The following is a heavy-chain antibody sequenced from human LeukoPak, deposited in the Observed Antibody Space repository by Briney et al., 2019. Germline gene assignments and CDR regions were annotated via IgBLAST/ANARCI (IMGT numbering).Heavy chain of an antibody. D-gene: IGHD5-12*01. Sequence: GGSLRLSCAASGFTFSISWMAWVRQAPGKGLEWVANIKEDGGKKNYVDSVKGRFTIPRDNAKNSLYLQLNSLRVEDTAVYYCARDSGYNAFDIWGQGTMVTVSS. CDR1: GFTFSISW. V-gene: IGHV3-7*01. J-gene: IGHJ3*02. CDR2: IKEDGGKK. CDR3: ARDSGYNAFDI.